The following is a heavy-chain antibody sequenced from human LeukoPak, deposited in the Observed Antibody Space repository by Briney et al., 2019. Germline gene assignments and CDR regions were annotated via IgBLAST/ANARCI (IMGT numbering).Heavy chain of an antibody. J-gene: IGHJ4*02. Sequence: SETLSLTCTVSGGSISTSHYWVWIRQPPGNGVDWIGIIFRRGSTYYNSSLKSRITLSVDTSKNHFSLKLSSVTAADTAVYYCARIYAHLWSGYYTYFDYWGQGTLVTVSS. CDR1: GGSISTSHY. CDR3: ARIYAHLWSGYYTYFDY. CDR2: IFRRGST. D-gene: IGHD3-3*02. V-gene: IGHV4-39*02.